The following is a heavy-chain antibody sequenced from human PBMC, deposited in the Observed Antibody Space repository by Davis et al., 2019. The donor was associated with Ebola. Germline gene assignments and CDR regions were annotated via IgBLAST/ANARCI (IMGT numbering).Heavy chain of an antibody. Sequence: SETLSLTCTVSGGSISSSSYYWGWIRQPPGKGLEWIGRIYYSGSTYYNPSLKSRVTISVDTSKNQFSLKLSSVTAADTAVYYCARGLYSSGWWYYFDYWGQGTLVTVSS. V-gene: IGHV4-39*07. CDR3: ARGLYSSGWWYYFDY. J-gene: IGHJ4*02. CDR1: GGSISSSSYY. CDR2: IYYSGST. D-gene: IGHD6-19*01.